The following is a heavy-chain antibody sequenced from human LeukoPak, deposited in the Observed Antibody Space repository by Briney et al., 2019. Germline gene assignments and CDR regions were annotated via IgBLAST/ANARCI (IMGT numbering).Heavy chain of an antibody. J-gene: IGHJ5*02. CDR2: IIPIFGTA. CDR3: ARGAGKQLVRWFDP. V-gene: IGHV1-69*13. Sequence: GASVKVSCKASGGTFSSYAISLVRQAPGQGLEWMGGIIPIFGTANYAQKFQGRVTITADESTSTAYMELSSLRSEGTAVYYCARGAGKQLVRWFDPWGQGTLVTVSS. CDR1: GGTFSSYA. D-gene: IGHD6-6*01.